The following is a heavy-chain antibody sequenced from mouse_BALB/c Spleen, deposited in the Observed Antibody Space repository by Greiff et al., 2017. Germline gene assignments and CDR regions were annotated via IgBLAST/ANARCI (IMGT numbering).Heavy chain of an antibody. Sequence: QVQLQQSGAELARPGASVKLSCKASGYTFTSYWMQWVKQRPGQGLEWIGAIYPGDGDTRYTQKFKGKATLTADKSSSTAYMQLSSLASEDSAVYYCARSGTGWYFDVWGAGTTVTASS. CDR3: ARSGTGWYFDV. J-gene: IGHJ1*01. CDR2: IYPGDGDT. V-gene: IGHV1-87*01. CDR1: GYTFTSYW. D-gene: IGHD3-2*02.